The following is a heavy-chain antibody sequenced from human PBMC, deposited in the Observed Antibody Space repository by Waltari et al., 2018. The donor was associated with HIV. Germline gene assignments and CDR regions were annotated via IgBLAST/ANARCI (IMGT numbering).Heavy chain of an antibody. D-gene: IGHD1-26*01. Sequence: EVQLMESGGGLVQSGGSLRLSCAASGLTFTNYWMSWVRQTPGKGLEWVAYIKDDGSEKYYMGSVKGRFTISRDNAKNSMFLQMNSLRAEDTAVYYCARIGTFPHNYAIDFWGQGTTVTVSS. CDR1: GLTFTNYW. J-gene: IGHJ6*02. CDR3: ARIGTFPHNYAIDF. CDR2: IKDDGSEK. V-gene: IGHV3-7*01.